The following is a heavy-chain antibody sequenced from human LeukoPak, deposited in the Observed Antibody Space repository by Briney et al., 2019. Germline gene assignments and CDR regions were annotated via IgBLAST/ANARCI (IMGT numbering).Heavy chain of an antibody. J-gene: IGHJ6*03. Sequence: ASVKVSCKASGYTFTSYGISWVRQAPGQGLEWMGWISAYNGNTNYAQKLQGRVTMTTDTSTSTAYMELRSLRSDDTAVYYCARGIRPYCSSTSCYLVSGMNYYYHMDVWGKGTTVTVSS. CDR2: ISAYNGNT. D-gene: IGHD2-2*01. V-gene: IGHV1-18*01. CDR3: ARGIRPYCSSTSCYLVSGMNYYYHMDV. CDR1: GYTFTSYG.